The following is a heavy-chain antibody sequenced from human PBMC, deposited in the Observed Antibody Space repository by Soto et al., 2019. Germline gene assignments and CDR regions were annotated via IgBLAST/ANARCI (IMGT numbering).Heavy chain of an antibody. V-gene: IGHV1-3*01. CDR3: AGAPRSSGHYYYGMDA. Sequence: QVQLVQSGAEVKKPGASVKVSCKASGYTFTNYAMHWVRQAPGQRLEWMGWIHAGNGNTKYSQKFQGRVTITRDTSASTAYMELSSLTSEDTAVYYCAGAPRSSGHYYYGMDAWGQGTTVTVSS. CDR2: IHAGNGNT. CDR1: GYTFTNYA. D-gene: IGHD2-8*02. J-gene: IGHJ6*02.